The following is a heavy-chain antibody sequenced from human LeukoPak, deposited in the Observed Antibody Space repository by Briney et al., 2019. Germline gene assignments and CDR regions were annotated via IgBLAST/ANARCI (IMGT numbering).Heavy chain of an antibody. V-gene: IGHV4-39*07. CDR1: GGSISSGGYY. CDR3: ARGIAAAGTIY. CDR2: IYHSGST. D-gene: IGHD6-13*01. Sequence: TLSLTCTVSGGSISSGGYYWSWIRQPPGKGLEWIGSIYHSGSTYYNPSLKSRVTISVDTSKNQFSLKLSSVTAADTAVYYCARGIAAAGTIYWGQGTLVTVSS. J-gene: IGHJ4*02.